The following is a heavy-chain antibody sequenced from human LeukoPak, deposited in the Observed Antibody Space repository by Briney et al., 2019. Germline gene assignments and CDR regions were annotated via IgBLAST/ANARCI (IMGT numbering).Heavy chain of an antibody. CDR1: GFTFSNYW. Sequence: GGSLRLSCAASGFTFSNYWMNWVRQAPGKGLEWVANIKQDGSETYYVGSVKGRFTISRDNAKNSLFLQMNSLRAEDTAVYYCARDLAGYNSFDYWGQGTLVTVSS. J-gene: IGHJ4*02. CDR3: ARDLAGYNSFDY. CDR2: IKQDGSET. D-gene: IGHD5-24*01. V-gene: IGHV3-7*05.